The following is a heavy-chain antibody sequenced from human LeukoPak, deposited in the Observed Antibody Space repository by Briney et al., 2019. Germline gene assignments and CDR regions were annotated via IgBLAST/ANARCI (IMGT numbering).Heavy chain of an antibody. D-gene: IGHD6-19*01. Sequence: GGSLRLSCPASGFTFNSYAMHWVRQAPGKGLEYVSAISSNGDNTYYADSVKGRFTISRDNSKNTLYFQMSSLRPEDTAVYYCVKKAGTGAFDIWGQGTMVTVSS. J-gene: IGHJ3*02. V-gene: IGHV3-64*05. CDR1: GFTFNSYA. CDR2: ISSNGDNT. CDR3: VKKAGTGAFDI.